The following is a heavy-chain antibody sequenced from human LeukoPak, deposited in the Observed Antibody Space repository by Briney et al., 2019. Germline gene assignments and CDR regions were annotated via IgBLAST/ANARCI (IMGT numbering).Heavy chain of an antibody. D-gene: IGHD3-10*01. CDR2: IYYIGRT. CDR1: GGSLSGYY. CDR3: ATAGRGSGTYYTFFDY. J-gene: IGHJ4*02. Sequence: SETLSLTCAVYGGSLSGYYWSWIRQPPGKGLEWIGSIYYIGRTEYNPSLKSRVTISVDTSKNQFSLKLSSVTAADTAVYYCATAGRGSGTYYTFFDYWGQGTLVTVSS. V-gene: IGHV4-34*01.